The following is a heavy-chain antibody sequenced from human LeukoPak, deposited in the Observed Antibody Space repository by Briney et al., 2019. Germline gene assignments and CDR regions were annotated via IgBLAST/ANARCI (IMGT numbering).Heavy chain of an antibody. V-gene: IGHV3-7*01. Sequence: GGSLRLSCAASGFTFSNYWMSWVRQAPGKGLEWVADIKQDGSDIYYVDSVKGRFTISRDNAKNSLYLQMNSLRAEDTAVYYCTRSGTYVFDFWGQGTLVTVSS. J-gene: IGHJ4*02. CDR1: GFTFSNYW. CDR2: IKQDGSDI. D-gene: IGHD1-26*01. CDR3: TRSGTYVFDF.